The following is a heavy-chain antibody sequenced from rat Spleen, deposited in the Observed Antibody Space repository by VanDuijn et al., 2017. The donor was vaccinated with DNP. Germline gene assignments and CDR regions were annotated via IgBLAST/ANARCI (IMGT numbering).Heavy chain of an antibody. CDR1: GFTLSDYY. Sequence: EVQLVESGGGLVQPGGSLKLSCTASGFTLSDYYMAWVRQTPKTGLEWVASISTGGGNTYYRDSVKGRFTISRDNAKNTQYLQMDSLRSEDTATYYCTRQYYYSGDDNWFAYWGQGTLVTVSS. CDR3: TRQYYYSGDDNWFAY. D-gene: IGHD1-1*01. CDR2: ISTGGGNT. V-gene: IGHV5S13*01. J-gene: IGHJ3*01.